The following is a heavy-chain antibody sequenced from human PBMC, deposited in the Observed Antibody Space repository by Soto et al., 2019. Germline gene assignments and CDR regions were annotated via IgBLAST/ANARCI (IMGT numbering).Heavy chain of an antibody. CDR2: ISYDGSDK. V-gene: IGHV3-30-3*01. CDR1: GFSFSSHA. Sequence: QVQLEESGGGVVQPGRSLRLSCAASGFSFSSHAMHWVRQAPGKGLEWVGVISYDGSDKYYAVSVKGRFTISRDNSKNTLYLQMNSLRVEDTAVYYCARPRNIIIWFGEFLDVWGQGTTVIVS. J-gene: IGHJ6*02. D-gene: IGHD3-10*01. CDR3: ARPRNIIIWFGEFLDV.